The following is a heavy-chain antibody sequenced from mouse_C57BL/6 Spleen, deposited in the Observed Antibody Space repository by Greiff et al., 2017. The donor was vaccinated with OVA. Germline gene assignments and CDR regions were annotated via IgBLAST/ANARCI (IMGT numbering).Heavy chain of an antibody. D-gene: IGHD4-1*01. CDR2: ISDGGSYT. Sequence: EVQGVESGGGLVKPGGSLKLSCAASGFTFSSYAMSWVRQTPEKRLEWVATISDGGSYTYYPDNVKGRFTISRDNAKNNLYLQISHLKSEDTAMYYCARDRWDGGGYYAMDYWGQGTSVTVSS. CDR1: GFTFSSYA. J-gene: IGHJ4*01. CDR3: ARDRWDGGGYYAMDY. V-gene: IGHV5-4*01.